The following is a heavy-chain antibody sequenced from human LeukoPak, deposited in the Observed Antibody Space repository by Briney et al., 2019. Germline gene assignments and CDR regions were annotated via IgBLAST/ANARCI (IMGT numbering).Heavy chain of an antibody. V-gene: IGHV3-21*03. D-gene: IGHD3-9*01. J-gene: IGHJ4*02. CDR2: ISSSSSYI. CDR1: GFTFSSYS. CDR3: TRPYYDYLTGYYSDY. Sequence: GGSLRLSCAASGFTFSSYSMNWVRQAPGKGLEWVSSISSSSSYIYYADSVKGRFTISRDNAKNSLYLQMNSLKTEDTAVYYCTRPYYDYLTGYYSDYWGQGTLVTVSS.